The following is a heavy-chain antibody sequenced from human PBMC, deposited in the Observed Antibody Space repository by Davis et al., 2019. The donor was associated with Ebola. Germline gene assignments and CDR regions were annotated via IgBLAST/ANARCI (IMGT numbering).Heavy chain of an antibody. D-gene: IGHD6-19*01. V-gene: IGHV1-69*13. Sequence: SVKVSCKASGGTFSSYAISWVRQAPGQGLEWMGGIIPIFGTANYAQKFQGRVTITADESTSTAYMELSSLRSEDTAVYYCARAGYSSGWTSAFDYWGQGTLVTVSS. CDR3: ARAGYSSGWTSAFDY. CDR1: GGTFSSYA. J-gene: IGHJ4*02. CDR2: IIPIFGTA.